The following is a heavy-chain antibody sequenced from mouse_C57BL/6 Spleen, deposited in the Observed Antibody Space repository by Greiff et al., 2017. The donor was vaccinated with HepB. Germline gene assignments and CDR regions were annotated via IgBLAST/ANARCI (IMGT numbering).Heavy chain of an antibody. V-gene: IGHV1-54*01. CDR2: INPGSGGT. J-gene: IGHJ4*01. Sequence: QVQLQQSGAELVRPGTSVKVSCKASGYAFTNYLIEWVKQRPGQGLEWIGVINPGSGGTNYNEKFKGKATLTADKSSSTAYMQLSSLTSEDSAVYCCARFGTLYAMDYWGQGTSVTVSS. CDR1: GYAFTNYL. D-gene: IGHD1-1*01. CDR3: ARFGTLYAMDY.